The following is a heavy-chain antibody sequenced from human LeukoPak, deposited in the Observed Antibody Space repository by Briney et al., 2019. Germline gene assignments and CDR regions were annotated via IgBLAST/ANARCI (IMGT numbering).Heavy chain of an antibody. D-gene: IGHD3-10*01. CDR2: IIPIFGTA. V-gene: IGHV1-69*05. J-gene: IGHJ4*02. CDR3: ARRGGGDSGTLGDY. CDR1: GGTLSSYA. Sequence: GASVKVSCKASGGTLSSYAISWVRQAPGQGLEWMGGIIPIFGTANYAQKFQGRVTMTRDTSTSTVYMELSSLRSEDTAVYYCARRGGGDSGTLGDYWGQGTLVTVSS.